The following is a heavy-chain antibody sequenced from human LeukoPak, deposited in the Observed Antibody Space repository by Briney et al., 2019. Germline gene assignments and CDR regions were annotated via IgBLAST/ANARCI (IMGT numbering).Heavy chain of an antibody. V-gene: IGHV5-51*01. Sequence: ESPKIPRKGSGYRFHNCWIVWVRQMAGKGLERMGIIYPGDSDTRHSPSFQGQVTISADKSISTAYLQWSSLKASDTAMYYCARHVYSSSWYFDDWGQGSLVTVSS. D-gene: IGHD6-13*01. CDR2: IYPGDSDT. CDR3: ARHVYSSSWYFDD. CDR1: GYRFHNCW. J-gene: IGHJ4*02.